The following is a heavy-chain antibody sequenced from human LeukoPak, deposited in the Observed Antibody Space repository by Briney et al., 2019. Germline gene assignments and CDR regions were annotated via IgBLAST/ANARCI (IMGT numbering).Heavy chain of an antibody. D-gene: IGHD5-12*01. CDR1: GYSFIANY. Sequence: ASVKVSCKASGYSFIANYIHWLRQAPGQGLEWMGWINPDSGGTNYAQRFQGRVTMTRDTSITTVYMELSRLRSDDTAVFYCAREARAGNWFDPWGQGTPVIVSS. CDR3: AREARAGNWFDP. V-gene: IGHV1-2*02. J-gene: IGHJ5*02. CDR2: INPDSGGT.